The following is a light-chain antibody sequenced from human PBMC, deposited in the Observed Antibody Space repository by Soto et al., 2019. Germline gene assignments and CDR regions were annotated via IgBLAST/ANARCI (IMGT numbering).Light chain of an antibody. J-gene: IGKJ5*01. CDR1: QSVNSD. CDR2: DAS. CDR3: QQRSNWPPIT. V-gene: IGKV3-11*01. Sequence: EFGLALSPGTLSLSQGERATLSCGASQSVNSDLAWYHQKPGRAPRLLISDASNRATGIPDRFSGTGSGTDFTLTISRLEPGDFAVYYCQQRSNWPPITFDQGTRLEI.